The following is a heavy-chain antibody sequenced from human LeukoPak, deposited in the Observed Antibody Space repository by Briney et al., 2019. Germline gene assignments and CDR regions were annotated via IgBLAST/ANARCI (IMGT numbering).Heavy chain of an antibody. V-gene: IGHV4-34*01. CDR3: ARRAAAAGRRRLGAFDI. D-gene: IGHD6-13*01. CDR2: INHSGST. CDR1: GGSFSGYY. Sequence: SETLSLTCAVYGGSFSGYYWSWIRQPPGKGLEWIGEINHSGSTNYNPSLKSRVTISVDTSKNQFSLKLSSVTAADTAVYYCARRAAAAGRRRLGAFDIWGQGTMVTVSS. J-gene: IGHJ3*02.